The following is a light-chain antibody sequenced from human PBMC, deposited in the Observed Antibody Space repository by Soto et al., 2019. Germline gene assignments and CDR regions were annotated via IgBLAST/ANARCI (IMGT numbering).Light chain of an antibody. CDR3: QTWGTGIQV. CDR1: SGHSSYA. V-gene: IGLV4-69*01. Sequence: QPVLTQSPSASASLGASVKLTCTLSSGHSSYAIAWHQQQPEKGPRYLMKLNSDGSHSKGDGIPDRFSGSSSGAVRYLTISSPQSEDEADYYCQTWGTGIQVFGGGTKVTVL. CDR2: LNSDGSH. J-gene: IGLJ3*02.